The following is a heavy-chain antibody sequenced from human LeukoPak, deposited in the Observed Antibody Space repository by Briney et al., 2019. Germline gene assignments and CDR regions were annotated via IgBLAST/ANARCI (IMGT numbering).Heavy chain of an antibody. CDR3: ARDETSVVTPMDY. J-gene: IGHJ4*02. V-gene: IGHV3-21*06. D-gene: IGHD4-23*01. CDR1: GFTFSSYS. CDR2: ISSSSTYI. Sequence: GGSLRLSCAASGFTFSSYSMNWVRQAPGKGLEWVSVISSSSTYIYYADSVKGRFTISRNNARNSLYLQMNSLRVEDTAVYYCARDETSVVTPMDYWGQGILVTVSS.